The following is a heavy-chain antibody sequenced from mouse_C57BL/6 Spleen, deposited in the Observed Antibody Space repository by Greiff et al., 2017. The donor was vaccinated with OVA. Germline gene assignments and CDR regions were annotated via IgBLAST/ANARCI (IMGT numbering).Heavy chain of an antibody. V-gene: IGHV5-6*01. J-gene: IGHJ4*01. Sequence: EVNLVESGGDLVKPGGSLKLSCAASGFTFSSYGMSWVRQTPDKRLEWVATISSGGSYTYYPDSVKGRFTISRDNAKNTLYLQMSSLKSEDTAMYYCARQGALTTAMDYWGQGTSVTVSS. CDR3: ARQGALTTAMDY. D-gene: IGHD1-1*01. CDR1: GFTFSSYG. CDR2: ISSGGSYT.